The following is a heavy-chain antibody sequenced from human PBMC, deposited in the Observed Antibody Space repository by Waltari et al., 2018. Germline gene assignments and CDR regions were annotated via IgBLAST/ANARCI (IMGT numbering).Heavy chain of an antibody. CDR3: ARSPSGPRGY. CDR2: IYTTGST. D-gene: IGHD3-10*01. V-gene: IGHV4-61*09. J-gene: IGHJ4*02. CDR1: GGSISSARHY. Sequence: QVQLQESGPGLVKPSQTLSLTCTVSGGSISSARHYWSWIRQPAGKGLEWVGYIYTTGSTNYNPSLKSRVTISIDTSKNQFSLKLTSVTAADTAVYYCARSPSGPRGYWGQGTLVTVSS.